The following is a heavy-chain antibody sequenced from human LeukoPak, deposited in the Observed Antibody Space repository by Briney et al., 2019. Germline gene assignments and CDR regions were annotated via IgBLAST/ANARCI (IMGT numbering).Heavy chain of an antibody. J-gene: IGHJ4*02. CDR1: GFTFSSYG. CDR3: AKDVDYYDSSGYFDY. V-gene: IGHV3-30*18. D-gene: IGHD3-22*01. Sequence: GGSLRLSCAASGFTFSSYGMHLVRQAPGKGLEWVAVISYDGSNKYYADSVKGRFTISRDNSKNTLYLQMNSLRAEDTAVYYCAKDVDYYDSSGYFDYWGQGTLVTVSS. CDR2: ISYDGSNK.